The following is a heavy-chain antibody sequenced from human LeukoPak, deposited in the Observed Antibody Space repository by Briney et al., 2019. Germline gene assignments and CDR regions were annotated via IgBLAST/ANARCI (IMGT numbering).Heavy chain of an antibody. V-gene: IGHV3-30*02. J-gene: IGHJ4*02. CDR2: IGYDSNKK. Sequence: GGSLRLSCAASGFNFNNYGIHWVRQAPGKGLEWVAFIGYDSNKKYYADSVKGRFTISRDNSMNTLYLQMNSLRAEDTAVYYCAATPHWGQGTLVTVSS. CDR1: GFNFNNYG. CDR3: AATPH.